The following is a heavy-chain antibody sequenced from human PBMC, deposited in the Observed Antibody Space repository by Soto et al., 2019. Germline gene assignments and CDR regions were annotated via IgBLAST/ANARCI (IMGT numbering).Heavy chain of an antibody. V-gene: IGHV6-1*01. J-gene: IGHJ4*02. Sequence: QVQLQQSGPGLVKPSQTLSLTCAISGDSISDNSAAWNWIRQSPSRGLEWLGRTYYRSKWYSDYAVSVQSRITINPDTSKNQCCVQMRAVTPEDTSMYYWGRDGYSSSYDFDFWGQGTLVTVSS. CDR1: GDSISDNSAA. CDR3: GRDGYSSSYDFDF. CDR2: TYYRSKWYS. D-gene: IGHD6-6*01.